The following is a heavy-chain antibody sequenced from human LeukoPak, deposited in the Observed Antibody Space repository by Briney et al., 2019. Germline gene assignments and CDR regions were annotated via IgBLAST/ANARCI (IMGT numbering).Heavy chain of an antibody. D-gene: IGHD1-26*01. V-gene: IGHV3-15*01. CDR3: TTDWEGGPAS. CDR1: GFTFSNAW. Sequence: PGGSLRLSCAASGFTFSNAWMSWVRQAPGKGLEWVGRMKSKTDGGATDYAAPVKGRFTISRDDSKNTLYLQMNSLKTKDTAMYYCTTDWEGGPASWGQGTLVTVSS. J-gene: IGHJ5*02. CDR2: MKSKTDGGAT.